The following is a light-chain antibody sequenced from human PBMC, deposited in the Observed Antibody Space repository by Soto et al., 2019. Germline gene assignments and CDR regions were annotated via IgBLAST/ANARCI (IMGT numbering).Light chain of an antibody. J-gene: IGKJ4*01. Sequence: DIQMTQSPSSLSAPVGGRVTITCRASQGIRRDLGWYQQKPGKAPTRLIYAVSSLHSGVPSRFSGSGSGTEITLTISSLQPEDSATYYCLQHNSHPLTFGGGTKVEIK. V-gene: IGKV1-17*01. CDR2: AVS. CDR1: QGIRRD. CDR3: LQHNSHPLT.